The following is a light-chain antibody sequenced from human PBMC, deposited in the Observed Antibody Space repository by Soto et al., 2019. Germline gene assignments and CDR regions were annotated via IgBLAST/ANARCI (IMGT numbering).Light chain of an antibody. CDR3: QLYGNSPLFT. CDR2: GAS. J-gene: IGKJ2*01. Sequence: ESVLTQSPGTLSLSPGERATLSCRASQSVDSKYLAWYQQQPGQAPRLLIYGASSRATGVPDKFSGSGSGTEFALTISGLEPEDFAVYYCQLYGNSPLFTFGQGTRLEI. V-gene: IGKV3-20*01. CDR1: QSVDSKY.